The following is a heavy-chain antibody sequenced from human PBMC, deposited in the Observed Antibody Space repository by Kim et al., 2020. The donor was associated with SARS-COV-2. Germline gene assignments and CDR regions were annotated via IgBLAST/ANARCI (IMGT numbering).Heavy chain of an antibody. V-gene: IGHV1-69*13. D-gene: IGHD3-10*01. CDR2: INPIFGPP. CDR1: GGTFSSDS. CDR3: ARHAGTYFYWFDP. Sequence: SVKVSCKASGGTFSSDSITWVRQGPGQGLEWMGEINPIFGPPNYAQKFQGRVSITADESTTTVYMELSSLTYDDTAVYYCARHAGTYFYWFDPWGQGTLVTVSS. J-gene: IGHJ5*02.